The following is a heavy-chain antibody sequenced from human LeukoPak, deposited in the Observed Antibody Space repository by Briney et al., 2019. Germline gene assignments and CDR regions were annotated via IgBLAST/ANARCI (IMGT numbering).Heavy chain of an antibody. Sequence: AASVKVSCKASGGTFSSYAISWVRQAPGQGLEWMGGIIPIFGTANYAQKFQGRVTITTDESTSTAYMELSSLRSEDTAVYYCTIIPNVILFTHYFEYWGQGTLVTVSS. CDR1: GGTFSSYA. CDR3: TIIPNVILFTHYFEY. CDR2: IIPIFGTA. V-gene: IGHV1-69*05. D-gene: IGHD2-21*01. J-gene: IGHJ4*02.